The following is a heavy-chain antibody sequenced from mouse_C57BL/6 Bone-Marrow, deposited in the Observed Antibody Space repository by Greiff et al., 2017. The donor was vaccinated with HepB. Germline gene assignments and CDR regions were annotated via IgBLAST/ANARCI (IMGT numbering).Heavy chain of an antibody. V-gene: IGHV1-59*01. Sequence: QVQLQQPGAELVRPGTSVKVSCKASGYTFTSYWMHWVKQRPGQGLEWIGVIDPSDSYTNYNQKFKGKATLTVDTSSSTAYMQLSSLTSEDSAVYYCAREGQLRVYYWGQGTTLTVSS. D-gene: IGHD3-2*02. CDR3: AREGQLRVYY. CDR2: IDPSDSYT. J-gene: IGHJ2*01. CDR1: GYTFTSYW.